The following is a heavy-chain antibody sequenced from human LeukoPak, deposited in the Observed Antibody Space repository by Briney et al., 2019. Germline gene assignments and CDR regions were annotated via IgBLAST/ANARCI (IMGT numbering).Heavy chain of an antibody. J-gene: IGHJ4*02. Sequence: SQTLSLTCAISGDNVSSKSAAWNWIRQSPSRGLEWLGRTYYRSKWYIEFALSVKSRITINPDPSKNQSSLQLKSLTPEDTAVYYCARTTGTFDYWGQGTLVTVSS. V-gene: IGHV6-1*01. D-gene: IGHD7-27*01. CDR1: GDNVSSKSAA. CDR2: TYYRSKWYI. CDR3: ARTTGTFDY.